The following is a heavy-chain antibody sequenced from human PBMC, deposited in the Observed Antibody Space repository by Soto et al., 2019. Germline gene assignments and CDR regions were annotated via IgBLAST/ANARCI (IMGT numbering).Heavy chain of an antibody. J-gene: IGHJ6*02. CDR3: AVGDYYYYDYGMDV. CDR1: GGSFRVYY. D-gene: IGHD4-17*01. CDR2: INHSGST. V-gene: IGHV4-34*01. Sequence: LSLTCAVYGGSFRVYYWSWIRQPPGKGLEWIGEINHSGSTNYNPSLKSRVTISVDTSKNQFSLKLSSVTAADTAVYYCAVGDYYYYDYGMDVWGQGTTVTVSS.